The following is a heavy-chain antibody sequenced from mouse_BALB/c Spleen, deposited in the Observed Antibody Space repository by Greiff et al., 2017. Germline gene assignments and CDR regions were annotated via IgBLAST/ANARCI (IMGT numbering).Heavy chain of an antibody. D-gene: IGHD1-1*01. CDR2: IRLKSNNYAT. CDR3: TRAGSSYWYFDV. J-gene: IGHJ1*01. Sequence: EVKLVESGGGLVQPGGSMKLSCVASGFTFSNYWMNWVRQSPEKGLEWVAEIRLKSNNYATHYAESVKGRFTISRDDSKSSVYLQMNNLRAEDTGIYYCTRAGSSYWYFDVWGAGTTVTVSS. V-gene: IGHV6-6*02. CDR1: GFTFSNYW.